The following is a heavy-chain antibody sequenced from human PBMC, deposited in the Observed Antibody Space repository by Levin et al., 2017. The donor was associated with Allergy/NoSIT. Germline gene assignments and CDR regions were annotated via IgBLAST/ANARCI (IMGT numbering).Heavy chain of an antibody. CDR1: GGSFSGYY. J-gene: IGHJ4*02. V-gene: IGHV4-34*01. D-gene: IGHD2-2*01. CDR3: ARGRGPAARFDY. Sequence: SSETLSLTCAMYGGSFSGYYWNWIRQPPGKGLEWIGEINHSGRTNYNPSLKSRVIISVDTSKNQFSLELRSVTAADTARYFCARGRGPAARFDYWGQGTLVTVSP. CDR2: INHSGRT.